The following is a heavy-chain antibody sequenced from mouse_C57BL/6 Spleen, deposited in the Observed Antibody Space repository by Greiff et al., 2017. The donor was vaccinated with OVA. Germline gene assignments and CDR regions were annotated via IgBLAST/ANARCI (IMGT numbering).Heavy chain of an antibody. CDR1: GYTFTNYW. D-gene: IGHD3-3*01. CDR3: ARGGLRDPWFAY. CDR2: IYPGGGYT. V-gene: IGHV1-63*01. J-gene: IGHJ3*01. Sequence: QVQLQQSGAELVRPGTSVKMSCKASGYTFTNYWIGWAKQRPGHGLEWIGDIYPGGGYTNYNEKFKGKATLTVDKSSSTAYMELRSLTSEDSAVYYCARGGLRDPWFAYWGQGTLVTVSA.